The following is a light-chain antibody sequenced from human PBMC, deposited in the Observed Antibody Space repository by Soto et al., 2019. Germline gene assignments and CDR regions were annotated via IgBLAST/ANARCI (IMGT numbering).Light chain of an antibody. J-gene: IGKJ4*01. CDR1: QSINNW. Sequence: DIQMTQSPSTLSASVGDRVTITCRASQSINNWLAWYQQKPGKAPNLLIYKASTLETGVPSRFSGSGSGTGFSLTISSLQPDDFATYYCQQYDSYPFTFGGGTKVEI. CDR2: KAS. CDR3: QQYDSYPFT. V-gene: IGKV1-5*03.